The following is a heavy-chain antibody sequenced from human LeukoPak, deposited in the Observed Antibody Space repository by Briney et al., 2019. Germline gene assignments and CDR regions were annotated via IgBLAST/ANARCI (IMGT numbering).Heavy chain of an antibody. Sequence: ASVKVSCKASGYTFTGLYMHWVRQAPGQGLEWMGWINPNSGGTNYAQKFQGRVTMTRDTSISTAYMELSRLRSDDTAVYYCARDGSVIYDSSGYYSYFDYWGQGTLVTVSS. CDR3: ARDGSVIYDSSGYYSYFDY. CDR2: INPNSGGT. CDR1: GYTFTGLY. J-gene: IGHJ4*02. D-gene: IGHD3-22*01. V-gene: IGHV1-2*02.